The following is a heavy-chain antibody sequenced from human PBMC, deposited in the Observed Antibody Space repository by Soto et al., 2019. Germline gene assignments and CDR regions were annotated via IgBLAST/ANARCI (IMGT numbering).Heavy chain of an antibody. CDR1: GFTFSSYS. V-gene: IGHV3-48*04. CDR2: MSSSSATT. Sequence: GGSLRLSCAASGFTFSSYSMNWVRQAPGKGLEWVSYMSSSSATTYYADSVKGRFTTSRDNAKNSLYLQMNSLRPEDAAVYYCARVSGWYNYFDYWGQGTPVTVSS. D-gene: IGHD6-19*01. J-gene: IGHJ4*02. CDR3: ARVSGWYNYFDY.